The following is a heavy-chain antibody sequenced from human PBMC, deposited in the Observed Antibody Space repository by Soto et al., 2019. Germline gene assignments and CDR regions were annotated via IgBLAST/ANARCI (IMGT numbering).Heavy chain of an antibody. V-gene: IGHV4-30-2*01. Sequence: QLQLQESGSGLVKPSQTLSLTCAVSGGSISSGGYSWSWIRQPPGKGLEWIGYIYHSGSTYYNPSLKSRVTISVDRSKNQFSLKLSSVTAADTAVYYCAREVSAVANEEGWFDPWGQGTLVTVSS. D-gene: IGHD1-1*01. CDR3: AREVSAVANEEGWFDP. J-gene: IGHJ5*02. CDR2: IYHSGST. CDR1: GGSISSGGYS.